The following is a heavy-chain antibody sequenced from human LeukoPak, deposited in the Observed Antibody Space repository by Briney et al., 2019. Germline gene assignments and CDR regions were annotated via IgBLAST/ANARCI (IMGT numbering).Heavy chain of an antibody. CDR1: GYSISSGYY. V-gene: IGHV4-38-2*01. Sequence: SETLSLTCAVSGYSISSGYYWGWIRQPPGKGLEWIGSIYHSGSTSYNPSLKSRVTISVDTSKNQFSLKLSSVTAADTAVYYCARVVGATTNYFHLWGQGTLVTVSS. CDR2: IYHSGST. D-gene: IGHD1-26*01. J-gene: IGHJ4*02. CDR3: ARVVGATTNYFHL.